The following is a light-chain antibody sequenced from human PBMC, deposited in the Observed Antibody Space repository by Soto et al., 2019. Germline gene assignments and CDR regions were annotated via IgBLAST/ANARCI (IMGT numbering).Light chain of an antibody. CDR1: QSLYNSNNLNY. J-gene: IGKJ2*01. V-gene: IGKV4-1*01. CDR3: QQYHSNPST. CDR2: WAS. Sequence: DIVMPQSPDSLAVSLGERATINCKSSQSLYNSNNLNYLAWYQQKPGQPPKLLLYWASTRESGVPDRFSGSGSGTDFTLTISSLQAADVAVYYCQQYHSNPSTFGQGTKLEIK.